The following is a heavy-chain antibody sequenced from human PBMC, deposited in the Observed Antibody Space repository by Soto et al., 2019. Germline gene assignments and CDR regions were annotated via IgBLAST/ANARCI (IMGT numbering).Heavy chain of an antibody. Sequence: QVQLVQSGAEVKKPGSSVKVSCKSSGGTFSSFALSWVRQAPGQGLEWMGGIIPIFDTPNYALKFEGRVTITADKSTSTAYMELSSLRSEDTAVYYCARGGYSGLGGYYGMDVWGQGTTVTVSS. V-gene: IGHV1-69*06. CDR3: ARGGYSGLGGYYGMDV. D-gene: IGHD5-12*01. J-gene: IGHJ6*02. CDR1: GGTFSSFA. CDR2: IIPIFDTP.